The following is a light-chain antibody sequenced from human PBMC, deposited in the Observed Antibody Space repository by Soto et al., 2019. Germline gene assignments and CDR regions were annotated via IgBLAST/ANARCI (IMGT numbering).Light chain of an antibody. J-gene: IGKJ1*01. V-gene: IGKV3-11*01. CDR3: QQRSNWPPWT. Sequence: EIVMTQSPATLSVSPGERATLSCRARQSVSSNLAWYQQKPGQAPRLLIYDASNRATGIPARFSGSGSGTDLTLTISSLEPEDFAVYYCQQRSNWPPWTFGQGTKVDIK. CDR2: DAS. CDR1: QSVSSN.